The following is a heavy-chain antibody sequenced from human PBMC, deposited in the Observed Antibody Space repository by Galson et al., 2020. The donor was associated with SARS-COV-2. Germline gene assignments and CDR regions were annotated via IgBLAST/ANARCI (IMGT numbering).Heavy chain of an antibody. J-gene: IGHJ4*02. CDR3: ARASRTIFGVVKHFDY. CDR2: IYYSGST. CDR1: AGSISSGGYY. Sequence: ETSETLSLTCTVSAGSISSGGYYWSWIRQHPGKGLEWIGYIYYSGSTYYNPSLKSRVTISVDTSKNQFSLKLSSVTAADTAVYYCARASRTIFGVVKHFDYWGQGTLVTVSS. V-gene: IGHV4-31*03. D-gene: IGHD3-3*01.